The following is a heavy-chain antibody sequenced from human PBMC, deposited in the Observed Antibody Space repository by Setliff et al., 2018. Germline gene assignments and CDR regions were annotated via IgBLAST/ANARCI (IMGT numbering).Heavy chain of an antibody. J-gene: IGHJ5*02. V-gene: IGHV5-51*01. CDR2: IYAGDSDT. Sequence: GESLKISCKGSGFSFTDFWIGWVRQMPGKGLEWMGLIYAGDSDTRYNPSFQGRVTMSADKSINTAYLQWSSLKASDTAIYYCARQKSTGSGNNWFDPWGQGTLVTISS. CDR3: ARQKSTGSGNNWFDP. D-gene: IGHD3-10*01. CDR1: GFSFTDFW.